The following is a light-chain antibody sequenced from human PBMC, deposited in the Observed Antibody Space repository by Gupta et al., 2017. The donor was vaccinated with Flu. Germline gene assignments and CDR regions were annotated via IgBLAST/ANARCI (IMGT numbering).Light chain of an antibody. V-gene: IGLV2-11*01. CDR1: GSDVGGYNY. J-gene: IGLJ2*01. Sequence: QSALTQPRSVSGSPGQSVPISCTGTGSDVGGYNYVSWYRQHPGKAPQLIVSNVSKRPSGVPDRFSGSKSGNTASLTISGLQADDEADYYCCSYAGSYTFVFGGGTQLTVL. CDR3: CSYAGSYTFV. CDR2: NVS.